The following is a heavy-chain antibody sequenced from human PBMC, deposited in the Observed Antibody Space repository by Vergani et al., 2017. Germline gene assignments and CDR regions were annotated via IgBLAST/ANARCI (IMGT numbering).Heavy chain of an antibody. V-gene: IGHV4-59*01. CDR1: GGSISSYY. D-gene: IGHD3-10*01. J-gene: IGHJ4*02. Sequence: QVQLQESGPGLVKPSETLSLTCTVSGGSISSYYWSWIRPPPGKGLEWIGYIYYSGSTNYNPSLKSRVTISVDTSKNQFSLKLSSVTAADTAVYYCARGPLWFGEFSFDYWGQGTLVTVSS. CDR2: IYYSGST. CDR3: ARGPLWFGEFSFDY.